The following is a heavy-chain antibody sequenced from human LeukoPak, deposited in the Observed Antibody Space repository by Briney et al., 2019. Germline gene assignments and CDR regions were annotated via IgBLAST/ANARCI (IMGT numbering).Heavy chain of an antibody. CDR3: ARGVSSVTMVRGVIIKGKNYYYYYGMDV. Sequence: GGSLRLSCAASGFTFSSYAMSWVRQAPGKGLEWVSAISGSGGSTYYADSVKGRFTISRDNSKNTLYLQMNSLRAEDTAVYYCARGVSSVTMVRGVIIKGKNYYYYYGMDVWGKGTTVTVSS. V-gene: IGHV3-23*01. D-gene: IGHD3-10*01. CDR2: ISGSGGST. CDR1: GFTFSSYA. J-gene: IGHJ6*04.